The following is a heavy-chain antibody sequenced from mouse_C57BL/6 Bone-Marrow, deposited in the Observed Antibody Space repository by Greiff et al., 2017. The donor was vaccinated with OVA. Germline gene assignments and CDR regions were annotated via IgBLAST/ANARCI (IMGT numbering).Heavy chain of an antibody. J-gene: IGHJ2*01. V-gene: IGHV1-19*01. CDR1: GYTFTDYY. CDR2: INPYNGGT. D-gene: IGHD2-5*01. CDR3: ARWGGYSNYDCFDY. Sequence: DVKLQESGPVLVKPGASVKMSCKASGYTFTDYYMNWVKQSHGKSLEWIGVINPYNGGTSYNQKFKGKATLTVDKSSSTAYMELNSLTSEDSAVYYCARWGGYSNYDCFDYWGQGTTLTVSS.